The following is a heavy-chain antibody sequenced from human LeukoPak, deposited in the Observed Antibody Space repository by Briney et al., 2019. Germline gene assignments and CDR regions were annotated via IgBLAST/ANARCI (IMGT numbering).Heavy chain of an antibody. CDR1: GFTFSSYG. V-gene: IGHV3-30*19. D-gene: IGHD6-6*01. J-gene: IGHJ5*02. CDR2: ISYDGSNK. Sequence: GGSLRLSGAASGFTFSSYGMHWVRQAPGKGLEWVAVISYDGSNKYYADSVKGRFTISRDNSKNTLYLQMNSLRAEDTAVYYCARDQSSSSINWFDPWGQGTLVTVSS. CDR3: ARDQSSSSINWFDP.